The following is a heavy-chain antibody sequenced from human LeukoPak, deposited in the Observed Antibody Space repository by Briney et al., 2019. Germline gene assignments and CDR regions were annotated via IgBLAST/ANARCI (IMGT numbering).Heavy chain of an antibody. CDR2: IRYDGSNK. D-gene: IGHD3/OR15-3a*01. CDR1: GFTFSSYG. V-gene: IGHV3-30*02. J-gene: IGHJ5*02. Sequence: GGSLRLSCAASGFTFSSYGMHWVRQAPGKGLEWVAFIRYDGSNKYYADSVKGRFTISRDNSKNTLYLRMNSLRAEDTAVYYCAKDGLGGYNWFDPWGQGTLVTVSS. CDR3: AKDGLGGYNWFDP.